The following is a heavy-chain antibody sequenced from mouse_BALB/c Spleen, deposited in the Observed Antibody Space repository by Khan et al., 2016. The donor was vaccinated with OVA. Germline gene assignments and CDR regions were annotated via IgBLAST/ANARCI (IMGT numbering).Heavy chain of an antibody. CDR1: GFSLSSFG. V-gene: IGHV2-3*01. D-gene: IGHD1-1*02. CDR3: AKFTLDYYSMDY. J-gene: IGHJ4*01. CDR2: IWGYGSK. Sequence: QVQLQESGPGLEAPSQSLSITCTVSGFSLSSFGVNWVRQPPEKVLEWLGVIWGYGSKNYPSALVSRLIISKDNSKSQVFLTLNGLQTYDTATSYGAKFTLDYYSMDYLGQGTSVTVSS.